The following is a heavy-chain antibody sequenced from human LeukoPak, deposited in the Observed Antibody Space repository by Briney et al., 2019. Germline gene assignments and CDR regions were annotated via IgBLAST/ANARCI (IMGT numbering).Heavy chain of an antibody. Sequence: SQTLSLTCAISGDSVSSNSAAWNWIRQSPSRGLEWLGRTYYRSKWYNDYAVSVKSRITINPDTSNDQFSLQLNSVTPEDTAVYYCAREGIGVHDKFCWFDPWGQGTLVTVSS. CDR3: AREGIGVHDKFCWFDP. CDR2: TYYRSKWYN. D-gene: IGHD6-19*01. CDR1: GDSVSSNSAA. V-gene: IGHV6-1*01. J-gene: IGHJ5*02.